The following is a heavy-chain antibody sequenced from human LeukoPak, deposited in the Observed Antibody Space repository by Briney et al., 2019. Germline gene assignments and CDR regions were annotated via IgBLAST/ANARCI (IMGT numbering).Heavy chain of an antibody. D-gene: IGHD3-10*01. CDR3: AKDGVEVRGVIITWTDYYYYYYMDV. J-gene: IGHJ6*03. CDR2: IYSGGST. CDR1: EFSVGSNY. V-gene: IGHV3-66*01. Sequence: GGSLRLSCAASEFSVGSNYMTWVRQAPGKGLEWVSLIYSGGSTYYADSVKGRFTISRDNSKNTLYLQMNSLRAEDTAVYYCAKDGVEVRGVIITWTDYYYYYYMDVWGKGTTVTISS.